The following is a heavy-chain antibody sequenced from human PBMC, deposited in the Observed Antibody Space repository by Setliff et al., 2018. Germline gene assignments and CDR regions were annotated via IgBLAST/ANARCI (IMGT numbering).Heavy chain of an antibody. Sequence: SETLSLTCTVSGGSISSSSYYWGWIRQPPGKGLEWIGHIYTSGSTNYNPSLKSRVTISVDTSKNQFSLKLSSVTAADTAVYYCARVDYSPINYYYYYMDVWGKGTTVTV. V-gene: IGHV4-61*05. CDR3: ARVDYSPINYYYYYMDV. CDR1: GGSISSSSYY. D-gene: IGHD4-4*01. J-gene: IGHJ6*03. CDR2: IYTSGST.